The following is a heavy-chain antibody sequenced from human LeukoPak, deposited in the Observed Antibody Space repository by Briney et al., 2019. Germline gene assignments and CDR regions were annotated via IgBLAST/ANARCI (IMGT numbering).Heavy chain of an antibody. CDR2: INSDGSST. J-gene: IGHJ1*01. V-gene: IGHV3-74*01. D-gene: IGHD3-22*01. Sequence: PGGSLRLSCAASGFTFSSYWMHWVRQAPGKGLVWVSRINSDGSSTSYADSVKGRLTISRDNAKNTLYLQMNSLRAEDTAVYYCARAIPNYYDSSGYYGYFQHWGQGTLVTVSS. CDR3: ARAIPNYYDSSGYYGYFQH. CDR1: GFTFSSYW.